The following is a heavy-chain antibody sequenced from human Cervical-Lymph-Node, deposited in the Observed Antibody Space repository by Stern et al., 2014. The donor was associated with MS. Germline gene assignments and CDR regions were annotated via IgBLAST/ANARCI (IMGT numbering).Heavy chain of an antibody. CDR2: FDPEDGEA. V-gene: IGHV1-24*01. J-gene: IGHJ4*02. D-gene: IGHD4-11*01. CDR1: GSTLSEFS. CDR3: ATDYNY. Sequence: VQLVESGAEVKKPGASVKVSCKVSGSTLSEFSMHWVRQAPGKGLEWMGNFDPEDGEAIYAQRFQGRVTMTADTSTDTAYMELSSLKSEDTAVYYCATDYNYWGQGTRVPVSS.